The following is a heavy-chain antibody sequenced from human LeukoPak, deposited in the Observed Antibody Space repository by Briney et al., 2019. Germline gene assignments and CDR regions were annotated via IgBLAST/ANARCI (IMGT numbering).Heavy chain of an antibody. CDR3: ARARGYYDFWSLGY. CDR2: IYYSGST. D-gene: IGHD3-3*01. V-gene: IGHV4-59*12. CDR1: GGSISSYY. Sequence: NPSETLSLTCTVCGGSISSYYWSWIRQPPGKGLEWIGYIYYSGSTNYNPSLKSRVTISVDTSKNQFSLKLSSVTAADTAVYYCARARGYYDFWSLGYWGQGTLVTVSS. J-gene: IGHJ4*02.